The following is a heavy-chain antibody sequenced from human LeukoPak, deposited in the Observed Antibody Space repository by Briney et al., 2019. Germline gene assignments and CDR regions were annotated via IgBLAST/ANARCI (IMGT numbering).Heavy chain of an antibody. V-gene: IGHV3-23*01. CDR2: ISDDGVST. D-gene: IGHD3-22*01. CDR3: AKELYYYDSSGYYYGRSPFDY. Sequence: GGSLRLSCAASGFTFSRYAMSWVRQAPGKGLEWVSAISDDGVSTYYADSVKGRFTISRDNSKNTLYLQMNSLRAEDTAVYYCAKELYYYDSSGYYYGRSPFDYWGQGTLVTVSS. J-gene: IGHJ4*02. CDR1: GFTFSRYA.